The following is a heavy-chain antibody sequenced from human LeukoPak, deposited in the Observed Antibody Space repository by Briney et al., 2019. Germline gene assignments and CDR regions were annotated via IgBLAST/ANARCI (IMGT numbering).Heavy chain of an antibody. J-gene: IGHJ4*02. CDR1: GFTFSSYA. CDR2: ISGSGGST. Sequence: PGGSLRLSCAASGFTFSSYAMSWVRQAPGKGLEWVSAISGSGGSTYYADSVKGRSTISRDNPKNTLYLQMNSLRAEDTAVYYCAKFSGYGGLYWDYWGQGTLVTVSS. D-gene: IGHD5-12*01. CDR3: AKFSGYGGLYWDY. V-gene: IGHV3-23*01.